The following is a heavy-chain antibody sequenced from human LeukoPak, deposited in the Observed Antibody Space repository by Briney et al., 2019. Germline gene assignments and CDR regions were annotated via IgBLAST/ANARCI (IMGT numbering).Heavy chain of an antibody. J-gene: IGHJ4*02. CDR1: GYSISSGYY. Sequence: PSETLSLTCAVSGYSISSGYYWGWIRQPPGKGLEWIGSIYHSGSTYYNPSLKRRVTISVDTSKNQFSLKLSSVTAADTAVYYCARLSTVIIFDYWGQGTLVTVSS. CDR2: IYHSGST. V-gene: IGHV4-38-2*01. D-gene: IGHD4-11*01. CDR3: ARLSTVIIFDY.